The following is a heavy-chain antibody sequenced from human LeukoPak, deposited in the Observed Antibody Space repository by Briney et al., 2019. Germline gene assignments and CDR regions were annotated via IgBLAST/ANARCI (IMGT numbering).Heavy chain of an antibody. Sequence: PGGSLRLSCAASGFTFNNYAMNWVRQAPGKGLEWVSVISGSGGYTYYADSVKGRFTISRDNSKNTLYLQMNSLRAEDTAVYYCAKPDSSGYYYFQHWGQGTLVTVSS. J-gene: IGHJ1*01. D-gene: IGHD3-22*01. V-gene: IGHV3-23*01. CDR1: GFTFNNYA. CDR3: AKPDSSGYYYFQH. CDR2: ISGSGGYT.